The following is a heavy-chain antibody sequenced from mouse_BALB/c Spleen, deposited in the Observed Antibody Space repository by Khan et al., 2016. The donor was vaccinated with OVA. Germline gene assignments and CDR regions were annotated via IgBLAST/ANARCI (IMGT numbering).Heavy chain of an antibody. CDR1: GYSITSDYA. CDR3: ARVYGGDFDY. CDR2: ISYSGNT. Sequence: EVELVESGPGLVKPSQSLSLICTVTGYSITSDYAWNWIRQFPGNKLEWMGFISYSGNTKYNPSLKSRISITRDTSKIQFFLQLNSVTTEDTATYYCARVYGGDFDYWGHGTTLTVSS. V-gene: IGHV3-2*02. J-gene: IGHJ2*01. D-gene: IGHD1-1*01.